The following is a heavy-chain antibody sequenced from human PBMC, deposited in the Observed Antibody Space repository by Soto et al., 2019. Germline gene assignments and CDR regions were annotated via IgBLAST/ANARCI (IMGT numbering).Heavy chain of an antibody. J-gene: IGHJ6*02. V-gene: IGHV1-69*13. D-gene: IGHD4-17*01. CDR3: ARDSTVTTLPYNYYYYYGMDV. CDR2: IIPIFGTA. CDR1: GGTFSSYA. Sequence: AASVKVSCKASGGTFSSYAISWVRQAPGQGLEWMGGIIPIFGTANYAQKFQGRVTITADESTSTAYMELSSLRSEDTAVYYCARDSTVTTLPYNYYYYYGMDVWGQGTTVTVSS.